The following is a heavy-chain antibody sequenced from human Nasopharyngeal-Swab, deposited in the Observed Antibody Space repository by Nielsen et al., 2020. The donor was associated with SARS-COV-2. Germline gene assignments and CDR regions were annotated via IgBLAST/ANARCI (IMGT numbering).Heavy chain of an antibody. CDR2: IYYSGST. Sequence: WIRQPPGKGLEWIGYIYYSGSTNYNPSLKSRVTISVDTSKNQFSLKLSSVTAADTAVYYCARVAPLSTMVRGVHYGMDVWGQGITVTVSS. J-gene: IGHJ6*02. D-gene: IGHD3-10*01. CDR3: ARVAPLSTMVRGVHYGMDV. V-gene: IGHV4-59*01.